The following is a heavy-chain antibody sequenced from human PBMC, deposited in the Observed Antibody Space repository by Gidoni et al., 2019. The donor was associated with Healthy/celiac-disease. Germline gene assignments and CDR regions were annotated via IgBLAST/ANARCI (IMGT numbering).Heavy chain of an antibody. CDR2: INPSSGGT. V-gene: IGHV1-2*02. D-gene: IGHD3-22*01. Sequence: QVQLVQSGAEVKKPGASVTVSCKASGYTFTGYYMHWVRQAPGQGLEWMVWINPSSGGTNYAQKFQGRVTMTRDTSISTAYMELSRLRSDDTAVYYCARGEKNYYDSSAPLGGFDPWGQGTLVTVSS. CDR3: ARGEKNYYDSSAPLGGFDP. J-gene: IGHJ5*02. CDR1: GYTFTGYY.